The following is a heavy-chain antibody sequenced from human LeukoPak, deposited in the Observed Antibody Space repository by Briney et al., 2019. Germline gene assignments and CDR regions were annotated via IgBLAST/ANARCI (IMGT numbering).Heavy chain of an antibody. CDR2: IYHSGST. V-gene: IGHV4-38-2*01. CDR3: ARPYSSSPGIFDY. J-gene: IGHJ4*02. CDR1: GYSISSGYY. Sequence: SETLSLTCAVSGYSISSGYYWGWIRQPPGQGLEWIGSIYHSGSTYYNPSLKSRVTISVDTSKNQFSLKLSSVTAADTAVYYCARPYSSSPGIFDYWGQGTLVTVSS. D-gene: IGHD6-6*01.